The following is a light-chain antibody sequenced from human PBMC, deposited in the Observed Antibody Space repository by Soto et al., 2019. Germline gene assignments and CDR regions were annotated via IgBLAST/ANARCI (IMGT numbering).Light chain of an antibody. CDR1: ESVRNS. CDR2: GAS. Sequence: EIVLTQSPATLSVSPGERATLSCRASESVRNSLAWYQQKPGRSPSLLIYGASNRATGLPARFSGSGSGTEFTLTISSLQSEDCAVYYCQQYSDWTRTLGKGT. CDR3: QQYSDWTRT. J-gene: IGKJ1*01. V-gene: IGKV3-15*01.